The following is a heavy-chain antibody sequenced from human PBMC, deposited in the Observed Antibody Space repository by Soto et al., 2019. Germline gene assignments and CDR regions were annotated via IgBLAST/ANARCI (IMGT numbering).Heavy chain of an antibody. CDR3: ARDSPGGYCSSTSCYTWFDP. CDR1: GGTFSSYA. D-gene: IGHD2-2*02. V-gene: IGHV1-69*13. J-gene: IGHJ5*02. CDR2: IIPIFGTA. Sequence: ASVKVSCKASGGTFSSYAISWVRQAPGQGREWMGGIIPIFGTANYAQKFQGRVTITADESTSTAYMELSSLRSEDTAVYYCARDSPGGYCSSTSCYTWFDPWGQGTLVTVSS.